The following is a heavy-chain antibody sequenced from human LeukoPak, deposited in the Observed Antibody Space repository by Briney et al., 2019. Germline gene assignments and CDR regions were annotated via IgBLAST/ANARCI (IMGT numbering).Heavy chain of an antibody. D-gene: IGHD3-9*01. CDR2: ISSSSSAI. J-gene: IGHJ4*02. CDR1: GFTFSSYA. CDR3: ARVPLGAILTGSDY. Sequence: GGSLRLSCAASGFTFSSYAMNWVRQAPGKGLEWVSYISSSSSAIYYADSVKGRFTISRDNAKNSLYLQMNSLRAESTAVYYCARVPLGAILTGSDYWGQGTLVTVSS. V-gene: IGHV3-48*04.